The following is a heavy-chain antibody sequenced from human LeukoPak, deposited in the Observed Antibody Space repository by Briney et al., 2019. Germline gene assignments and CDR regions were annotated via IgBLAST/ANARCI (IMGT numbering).Heavy chain of an antibody. CDR1: GFTVSSNS. V-gene: IGHV3-53*01. J-gene: IGHJ3*01. Sequence: GGSLRLSCAASGFTVSSNSMSWVRQAPGKGLEWVSLIYSGGSMSYADSVRGRFTISRDTSKNTLYLQMNSLRAEDTAVYYCARDRCSTTSCWLNAFDVWGQETMVTVSS. CDR2: IYSGGSM. CDR3: ARDRCSTTSCWLNAFDV. D-gene: IGHD2-2*01.